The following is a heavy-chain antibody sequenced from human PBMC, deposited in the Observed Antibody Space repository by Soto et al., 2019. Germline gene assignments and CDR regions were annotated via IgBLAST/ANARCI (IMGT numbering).Heavy chain of an antibody. J-gene: IGHJ6*02. V-gene: IGHV1-46*01. Sequence: QVQLVQSGAEVMQPGASVKVSCKASGYTFTSYYIHWLRQAPGQGLEWMGIFNPGAGGRSYAQKFQGRVTMTRDTSTSTVYMELSRLRSEDTAVYYCARGYCSGGSCYRLYYYDMDVWGQGTTVTVSS. CDR2: FNPGAGGR. CDR1: GYTFTSYY. D-gene: IGHD2-15*01. CDR3: ARGYCSGGSCYRLYYYDMDV.